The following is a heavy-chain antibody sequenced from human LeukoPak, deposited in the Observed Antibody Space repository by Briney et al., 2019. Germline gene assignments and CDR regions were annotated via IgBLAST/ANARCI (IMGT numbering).Heavy chain of an antibody. Sequence: PGGSLRLSCAASRFTFSSYAMSWVRQAPGKGLEWVSAISGSGGSTYYADSVKGRFTISRDNSKNTLYLQMNSLRAEDTAVYYCAKDLAPVYGDYGYFYYGMDVWGQGTTVTVSS. V-gene: IGHV3-23*01. CDR1: RFTFSSYA. CDR2: ISGSGGST. CDR3: AKDLAPVYGDYGYFYYGMDV. D-gene: IGHD4-17*01. J-gene: IGHJ6*02.